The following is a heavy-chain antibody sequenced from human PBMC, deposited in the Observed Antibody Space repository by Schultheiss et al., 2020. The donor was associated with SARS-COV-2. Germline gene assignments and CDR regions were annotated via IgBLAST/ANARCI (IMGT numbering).Heavy chain of an antibody. CDR2: VGDGGGA. J-gene: IGHJ6*02. V-gene: IGHV3-13*01. CDR1: GFTFSTYD. Sequence: GGSLRLSCAASGFTFSTYDIHWVRQSTGKNPEWVLGVGDGGGADYPGSVKGRLTISRDNSKNTLYLQMNSLRAEDTAVYYCARDGGSYGGPHHGMDVWGQGTTVTVSS. D-gene: IGHD5-18*01. CDR3: ARDGGSYGGPHHGMDV.